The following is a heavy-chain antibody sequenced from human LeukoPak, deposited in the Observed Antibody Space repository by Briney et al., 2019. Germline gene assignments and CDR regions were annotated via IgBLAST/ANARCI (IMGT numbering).Heavy chain of an antibody. Sequence: GGSLRLSCAASGFTVSSNYMSWVRQAPGKGLEWVSVIYSDGNTYYADSVKGRFTISRDNSKDTLYLQMNSLRAEDTAVYYCARDFSGRGDAFDIWGQGTMVTVSS. CDR2: IYSDGNT. CDR1: GFTVSSNY. J-gene: IGHJ3*02. CDR3: ARDFSGRGDAFDI. D-gene: IGHD1-26*01. V-gene: IGHV3-53*01.